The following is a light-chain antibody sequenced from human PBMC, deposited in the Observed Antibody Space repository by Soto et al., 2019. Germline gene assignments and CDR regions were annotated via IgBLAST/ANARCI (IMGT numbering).Light chain of an antibody. J-gene: IGLJ2*01. V-gene: IGLV2-14*01. CDR1: SSDVGGYNY. CDR3: SSYTSSNTLEV. CDR2: DVS. Sequence: QSALTQPASVSGSPGQSITISCTGTSSDVGGYNYVSWYQQHPGKAPKLMIYDVSNRPSGVSNRFSGSKSGNTASLTISGLQAEDEGDYYCSSYTSSNTLEVFGGGTKLTVL.